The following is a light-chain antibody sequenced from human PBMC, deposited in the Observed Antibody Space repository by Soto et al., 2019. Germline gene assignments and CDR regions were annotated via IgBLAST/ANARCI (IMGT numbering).Light chain of an antibody. CDR2: GAS. CDR1: QSFSSSY. Sequence: EIVLTQSPGTLSLSPGERATLSCRASQSFSSSYLAWYQQKPGQAPRLLIYGASSRATGIPDRFSGSGSGTDFTLTISRLEPEDFAVYYCQQYGTSIPFGQGKRLEI. J-gene: IGKJ5*01. V-gene: IGKV3-20*01. CDR3: QQYGTSIP.